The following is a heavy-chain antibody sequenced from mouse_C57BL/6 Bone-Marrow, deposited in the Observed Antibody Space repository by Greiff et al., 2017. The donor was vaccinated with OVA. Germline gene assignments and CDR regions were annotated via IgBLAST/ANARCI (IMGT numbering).Heavy chain of an antibody. Sequence: EVQVVESGGGLVQPGGSMKLSCAASGFTFSDAWMDWVRQSPEKGLEWVAEIRNKANNHATYYAESVKGRFTISRDDSKSSVYLQMNSLRAEDTGIYYCTRRTGTRGAWFAYWGQGTLVTVSA. CDR3: TRRTGTRGAWFAY. J-gene: IGHJ3*01. V-gene: IGHV6-6*01. CDR1: GFTFSDAW. CDR2: IRNKANNHAT. D-gene: IGHD4-1*01.